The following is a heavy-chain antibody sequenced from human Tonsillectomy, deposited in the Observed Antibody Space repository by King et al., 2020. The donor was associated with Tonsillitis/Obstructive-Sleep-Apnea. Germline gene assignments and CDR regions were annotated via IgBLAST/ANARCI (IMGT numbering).Heavy chain of an antibody. V-gene: IGHV4-59*08. Sequence: QLQESGPGLVKPSETLSLTCTVSGGSISSYYWSWIRQPPGKGLEWIGYIYYSGSTNYNPSLKSRVTISVDTSKNQFSLKLSSVTAADTAVYYCARHFYKGAFDIWGQGTMVTVSS. J-gene: IGHJ3*02. D-gene: IGHD2/OR15-2a*01. CDR3: ARHFYKGAFDI. CDR2: IYYSGST. CDR1: GGSISSYY.